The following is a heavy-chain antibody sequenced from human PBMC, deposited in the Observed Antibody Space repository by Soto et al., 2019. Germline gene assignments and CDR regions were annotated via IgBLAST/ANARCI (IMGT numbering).Heavy chain of an antibody. J-gene: IGHJ4*02. D-gene: IGHD3-22*01. V-gene: IGHV4-30-4*01. CDR1: GGSISSGDYY. CDR3: ARGQEYYFDSSGYYYDPYFLAY. CDR2: IYYSGST. Sequence: SETLSLTCTVSGGSISSGDYYWSWIRQPPGKGLEWIGYIYYSGSTYYNPSLKSRVTISVDTSKNQFSLKLSSVTAADTAVYYCARGQEYYFDSSGYYYDPYFLAYWGQGTLVTVSS.